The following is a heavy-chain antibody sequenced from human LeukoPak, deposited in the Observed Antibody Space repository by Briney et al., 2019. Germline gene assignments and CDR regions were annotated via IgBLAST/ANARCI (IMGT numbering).Heavy chain of an antibody. J-gene: IGHJ5*02. CDR1: GFTFSSYG. V-gene: IGHV3-30*18. D-gene: IGHD2-2*01. CDR3: AKDAHDIVVPAAIGNWFDP. Sequence: GRSLRLSCAAPGFTFSSYGMHWVRQAPGKGLEWVAVISYDGSNKYYADSVKGRFTISRDNSKNTLYLQMNSLRAEDTAVYYCAKDAHDIVVPAAIGNWFDPWGQGTLVTVSS. CDR2: ISYDGSNK.